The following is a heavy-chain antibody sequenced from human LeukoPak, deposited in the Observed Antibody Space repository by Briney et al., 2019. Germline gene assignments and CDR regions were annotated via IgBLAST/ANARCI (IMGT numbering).Heavy chain of an antibody. D-gene: IGHD3-3*01. V-gene: IGHV1-8*01. Sequence: AASVKVSCTASGYTFTSYDINWVRQATGQGLEWMGWMNPNSGKTGYAQKFQGRVTMSRNTSIVTAYMELSSLRSEDTAVYYCARGRGGNTIFGVVISPDNGMDVWGQGTTVTVSS. CDR1: GYTFTSYD. CDR3: ARGRGGNTIFGVVISPDNGMDV. J-gene: IGHJ6*02. CDR2: MNPNSGKT.